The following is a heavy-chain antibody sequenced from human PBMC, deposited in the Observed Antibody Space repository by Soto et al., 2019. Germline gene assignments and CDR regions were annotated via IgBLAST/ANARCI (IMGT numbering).Heavy chain of an antibody. CDR3: ARGYDDILTGYYFSDY. J-gene: IGHJ4*02. Sequence: ASVKVSSKASGYTFTSYDINWVRQATGQGLEWMGWMNPNSGNTGYAQKFQGRVTMTRNTSISTAYMELSSLRSEDTAVYYCARGYDDILTGYYFSDYWGQGTLVTVSS. D-gene: IGHD3-9*01. CDR1: GYTFTSYD. V-gene: IGHV1-8*01. CDR2: MNPNSGNT.